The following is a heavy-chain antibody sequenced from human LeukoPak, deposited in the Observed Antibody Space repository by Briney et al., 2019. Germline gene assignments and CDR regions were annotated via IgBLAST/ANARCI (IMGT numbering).Heavy chain of an antibody. D-gene: IGHD1-26*01. CDR2: IYYSGST. Sequence: SETLSLTCTVSGGSISSSSHYWGWIRQPPGKGLEWIGSIYYSGSTYYAPSLKSRVTISIDTSKNQFSLKLSSVTAADTAVYYCARSILRSLLPLGYFDYWGQGTLVTVSS. V-gene: IGHV4-39*01. CDR3: ARSILRSLLPLGYFDY. CDR1: GGSISSSSHY. J-gene: IGHJ4*02.